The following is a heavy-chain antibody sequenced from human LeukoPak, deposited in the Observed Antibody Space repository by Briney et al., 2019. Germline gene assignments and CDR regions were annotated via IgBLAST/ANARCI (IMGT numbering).Heavy chain of an antibody. Sequence: PSETLSLTCTVSGGSISSYYWSWIRQPAGKGLEWIGRIYTSRSTNYNPSLKSRVTMSVDTSKNQFSLKLSSVTAADTAVYYCAREITLLYCSSTSCYSPGVAFDIWGQGTMVTVSS. CDR3: AREITLLYCSSTSCYSPGVAFDI. CDR1: GGSISSYY. CDR2: IYTSRST. J-gene: IGHJ3*02. V-gene: IGHV4-4*07. D-gene: IGHD2-2*02.